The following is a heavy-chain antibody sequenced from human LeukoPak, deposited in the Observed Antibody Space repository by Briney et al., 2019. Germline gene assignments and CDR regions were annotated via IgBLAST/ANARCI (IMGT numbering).Heavy chain of an antibody. J-gene: IGHJ4*02. Sequence: GGSLRLSCAASGFTFSSYGMHWVRQAPGKGLEWVAFIRYDGSNKYYADSVKGRFTISRDNSKNTLYLQMNSLRTEDTAVYYCAKGGNGYSYGYFDYWGQGTLVTVSS. D-gene: IGHD5-18*01. CDR2: IRYDGSNK. CDR1: GFTFSSYG. CDR3: AKGGNGYSYGYFDY. V-gene: IGHV3-30*02.